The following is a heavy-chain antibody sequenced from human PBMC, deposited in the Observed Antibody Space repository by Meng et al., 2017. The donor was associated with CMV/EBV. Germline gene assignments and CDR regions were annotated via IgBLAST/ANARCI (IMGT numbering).Heavy chain of an antibody. D-gene: IGHD6-19*01. CDR2: ISYDGSNK. V-gene: IGHV3-30-3*01. Sequence: QVQPVGVGGGVFQPGRSLRLSCAATGFNFSSYAMHWVRQAPGKGLEWVAVISYDGSNKYYADSVKGRFTISRDNSKNTLYLQMNSLRAEDTAVYYCARGSVAGFDYWGQGTLVTVSS. CDR3: ARGSVAGFDY. CDR1: GFNFSSYA. J-gene: IGHJ4*02.